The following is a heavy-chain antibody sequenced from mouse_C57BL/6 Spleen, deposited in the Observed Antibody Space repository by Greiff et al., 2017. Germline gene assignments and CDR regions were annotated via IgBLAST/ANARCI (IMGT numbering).Heavy chain of an antibody. D-gene: IGHD3-3*01. J-gene: IGHJ1*03. Sequence: EVQLVESGGGLVKPGGSLKLSCAASGFTFSDYGMHWVRQAPEKGLEWVAYISSGSSTIYYADTVKGRFTISRENAKNTLFLQMTSLRSEDTAMYYCARKTVGPWYFDVWGTGTTVTVSS. CDR1: GFTFSDYG. CDR3: ARKTVGPWYFDV. CDR2: ISSGSSTI. V-gene: IGHV5-17*01.